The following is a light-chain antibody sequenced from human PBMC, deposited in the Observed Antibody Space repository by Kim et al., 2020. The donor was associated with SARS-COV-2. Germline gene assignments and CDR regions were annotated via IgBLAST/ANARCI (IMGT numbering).Light chain of an antibody. V-gene: IGLV3-19*01. Sequence: AWRQAVRITCEGGSIRCYVASCYQQKPEQPPLVVNYSENSRPSGIPGRFACSSSENTASMTITGTEAGDEADYYCYSQSSNDNVVFGGGTQLTVL. CDR3: YSQSSNDNVV. CDR1: SIRCYV. J-gene: IGLJ3*02. CDR2: SEN.